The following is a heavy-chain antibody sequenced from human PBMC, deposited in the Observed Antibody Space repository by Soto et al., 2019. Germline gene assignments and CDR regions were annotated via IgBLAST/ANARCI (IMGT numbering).Heavy chain of an antibody. Sequence: GSRRLSCAASGYTVTSYGMSWVRHAPGKGLEWVSAIRATGGSTYYAESGKGRFTTSRDKSKNTLYLQMNGMRAEDTAVYYCAKDSGYDFWSGYANNGFDPWGQGP. V-gene: IGHV3-23*01. CDR1: GYTVTSYG. J-gene: IGHJ5*02. CDR2: IRATGGST. CDR3: AKDSGYDFWSGYANNGFDP. D-gene: IGHD3-3*01.